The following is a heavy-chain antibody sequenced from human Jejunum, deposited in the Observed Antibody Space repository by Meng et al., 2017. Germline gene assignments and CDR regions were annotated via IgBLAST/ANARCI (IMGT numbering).Heavy chain of an antibody. Sequence: QWPLPESGPGLGKPSGTLSLTSAVSGGAVSNNNWCSWVRQPPGKGLEWSGEISHTGRINYNPSLKSRVTMSLDKSKNQFSLDLTSVTGADTAVYYCARDLLDPNIAATGWFDPWGQGTLVTVSS. CDR1: GGAVSNNNW. CDR3: ARDLLDPNIAATGWFDP. D-gene: IGHD2/OR15-2a*01. J-gene: IGHJ5*02. V-gene: IGHV4-4*02. CDR2: ISHTGRI.